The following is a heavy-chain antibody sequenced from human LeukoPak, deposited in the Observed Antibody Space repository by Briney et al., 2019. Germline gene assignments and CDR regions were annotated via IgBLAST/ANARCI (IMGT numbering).Heavy chain of an antibody. J-gene: IGHJ4*02. CDR1: GFTFSSYA. CDR3: AKVEDSGSYSLYFDY. CDR2: ISGSGGST. V-gene: IGHV3-23*01. D-gene: IGHD1-26*01. Sequence: GGSLRLSCAASGFTFSSYAMSWVRQAPGKGLEWVSAISGSGGSTYYADSVKGRFTISRDNSKNTLYLQMNSLRAEDTAVYYCAKVEDSGSYSLYFDYWGQGTLVTVSS.